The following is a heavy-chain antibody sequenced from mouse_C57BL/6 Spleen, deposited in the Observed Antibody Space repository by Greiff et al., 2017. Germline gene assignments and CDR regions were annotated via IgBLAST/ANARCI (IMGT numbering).Heavy chain of an antibody. Sequence: VQLQQSGAELVKPGASVKISCKASGYAFSSYWMNWVKQRPGKGLEWIGQIYPGDGDTNYNGKFKGKATLTADKSSSTAYMQLSSLTSEDSAVYFCARDYYVSSYPLFAYWGQGTLVTVSA. CDR3: ARDYYVSSYPLFAY. CDR2: IYPGDGDT. V-gene: IGHV1-80*01. J-gene: IGHJ3*01. D-gene: IGHD1-1*01. CDR1: GYAFSSYW.